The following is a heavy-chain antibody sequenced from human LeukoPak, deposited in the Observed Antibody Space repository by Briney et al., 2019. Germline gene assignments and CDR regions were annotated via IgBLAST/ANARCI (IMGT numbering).Heavy chain of an antibody. CDR3: VKARFLEWLLLDY. V-gene: IGHV3-64D*09. J-gene: IGHJ4*02. D-gene: IGHD3-3*01. Sequence: GGSLRLSCSASGFTFSSHAMHWVRQAPGKGLEYVSAISSNGGSTYYADSVKGRFTISRDNSKNTLYLQMSSLRAEDTAVYYCVKARFLEWLLLDYWGQGTLVTVSS. CDR2: ISSNGGST. CDR1: GFTFSSHA.